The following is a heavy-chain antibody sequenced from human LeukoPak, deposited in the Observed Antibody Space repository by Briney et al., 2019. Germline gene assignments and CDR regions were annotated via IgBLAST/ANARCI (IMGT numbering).Heavy chain of an antibody. J-gene: IGHJ4*02. CDR1: GFTFSSYS. V-gene: IGHV3-21*01. CDR3: ARDPLWPELGHFDY. Sequence: GGSLRLSCAASGFTFSSYSMNWVRQAPAKGLEWVSSISSSSSYIYYADSVKGRFTISRDNAKNSLYLQMNSLRAEDTAVYYCARDPLWPELGHFDYWGQGTLVTVSS. CDR2: ISSSSSYI. D-gene: IGHD7-27*01.